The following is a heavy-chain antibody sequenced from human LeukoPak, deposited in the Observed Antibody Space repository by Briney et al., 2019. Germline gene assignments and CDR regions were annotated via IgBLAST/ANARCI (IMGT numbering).Heavy chain of an antibody. CDR2: ISSSSSYI. CDR3: ARDLGYDYVWGSFDY. CDR1: GFTFSSYS. J-gene: IGHJ4*02. D-gene: IGHD3-16*01. V-gene: IGHV3-21*01. Sequence: GGSLRLSCAASGFTFSSYSMNWVRQAPGKGLEWVSSISSSSSYIYYADSVKGRFTISRDNAKNSLYLQMNGLRAEDTAVYYCARDLGYDYVWGSFDYWGQGTLVTVSS.